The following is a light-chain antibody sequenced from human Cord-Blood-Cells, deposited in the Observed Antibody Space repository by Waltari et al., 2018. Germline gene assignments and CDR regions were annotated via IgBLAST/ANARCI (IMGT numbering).Light chain of an antibody. J-gene: IGLJ3*02. CDR2: RNN. V-gene: IGLV10-54*01. Sequence: QAGLTQPASVSMGLRQTATLTCTGNSNTVGNQGAAWLQQHQGHPPKLLSYRNNNRPSGISERLSASRSGNTATLTITGLQPEDEADYYCSACDSSLSAWVFGGGTKLTVL. CDR3: SACDSSLSAWV. CDR1: SNTVGNQG.